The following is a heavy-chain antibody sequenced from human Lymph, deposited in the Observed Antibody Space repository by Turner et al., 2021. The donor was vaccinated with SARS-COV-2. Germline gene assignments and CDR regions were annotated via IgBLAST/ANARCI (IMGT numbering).Heavy chain of an antibody. CDR1: GFTFSSYA. CDR2: IGGSGGST. J-gene: IGHJ4*02. Sequence: EVQLLESGGGLVQPGGPLRLSCAASGFTFSSYAMSWVRQAPGKGLGWVSAIGGSGGSTYYADSVKGRFTISRDNSKNTLYLQMNSLRAEDSAVYYCAKDPNWYVLSAVDYWGQGTLVTVSS. CDR3: AKDPNWYVLSAVDY. V-gene: IGHV3-23*01. D-gene: IGHD1-1*01.